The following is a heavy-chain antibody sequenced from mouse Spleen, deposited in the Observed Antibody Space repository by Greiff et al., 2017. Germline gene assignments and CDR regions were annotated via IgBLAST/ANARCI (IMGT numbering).Heavy chain of an antibody. J-gene: IGHJ4*01. D-gene: IGHD4-1*01. CDR3: ARDWDGYAMDY. CDR2: INPYNGGT. CDR1: GYTFTDYY. Sequence: VHVKQSGPVLVKPGASVKMSCKASGYTFTDYYMNWVKQSHGKSLEWIGVINPYNGGTSYNQKFKGKATLTVDKSSSTAYMELNSLTSEDSAVYYCARDWDGYAMDYWGQGTSVTVSS. V-gene: IGHV1-19*01.